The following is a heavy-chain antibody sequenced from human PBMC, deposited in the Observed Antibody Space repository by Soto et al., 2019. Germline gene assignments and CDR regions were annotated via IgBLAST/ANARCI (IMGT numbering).Heavy chain of an antibody. D-gene: IGHD2-15*01. V-gene: IGHV4-59*13. CDR3: ATPNSSWKAYSYYYGMDV. Sequence: QVQLQESGPGLVKPSETLSLTCTVSGGSISNYYWSWIRLPPGKGLEWIGDIYYIGIPNYNPSLKSRVTISEDTSNNQFSLNVSSVTAADTAEYYCATPNSSWKAYSYYYGMDVWGQGTTVTVSS. CDR1: GGSISNYY. CDR2: IYYIGIP. J-gene: IGHJ6*02.